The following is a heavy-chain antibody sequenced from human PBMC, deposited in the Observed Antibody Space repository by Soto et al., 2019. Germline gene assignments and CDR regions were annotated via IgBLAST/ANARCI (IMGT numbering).Heavy chain of an antibody. V-gene: IGHV4-39*01. D-gene: IGHD6-19*01. Sequence: PSETLSLTCTVSGGSISSSSYYWGWIRQPPGKGLEWIGSIYYSGSTYYNPSLKSRVTISVDTSKNQFSLKLSSVTAADTAVYYCARQAGYSSGWYGYYFDYWGQGTLVTVSS. CDR1: GGSISSSSYY. CDR2: IYYSGST. CDR3: ARQAGYSSGWYGYYFDY. J-gene: IGHJ4*02.